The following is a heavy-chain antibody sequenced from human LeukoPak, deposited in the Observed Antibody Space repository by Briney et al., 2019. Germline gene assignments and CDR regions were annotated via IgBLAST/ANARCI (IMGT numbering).Heavy chain of an antibody. CDR2: IGSGGTT. CDR3: AKRDTTMAKGAFDI. D-gene: IGHD5-18*01. CDR1: GFTFRTYG. Sequence: GGSLRLSCAASGFTFRTYGMSWVRQAPGKGLEWVSAIGSGGTTYYTDSVKGRFTISRDNSKTTLYLQLSSLRAEDTAVYYCAKRDTTMAKGAFDIWGQGTTVTVSS. V-gene: IGHV3-23*01. J-gene: IGHJ3*02.